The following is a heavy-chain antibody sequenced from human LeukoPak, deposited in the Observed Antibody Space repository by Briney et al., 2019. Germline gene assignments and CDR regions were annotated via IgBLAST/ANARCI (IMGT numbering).Heavy chain of an antibody. J-gene: IGHJ4*02. CDR2: ISGSGGST. CDR3: AKTFGELFRNTFDY. V-gene: IGHV3-23*01. CDR1: GFTFSSYA. D-gene: IGHD3-10*01. Sequence: PGGSLRLSCAASGFTFSSYAMSWVRQAPGKGLEWVSAISGSGGSTYYADSVKGRFTISRDNSKNTLYLQMNSQRAEDTAVYYCAKTFGELFRNTFDYWGQGTLVTVSS.